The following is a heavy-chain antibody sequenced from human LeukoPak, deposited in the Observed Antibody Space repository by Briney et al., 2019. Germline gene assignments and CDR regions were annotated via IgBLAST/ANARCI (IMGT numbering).Heavy chain of an antibody. CDR2: INPNSGGT. Sequence: GASVKVSCKASGYTSTGYYMHWVRQAPGQGLEWMGRINPNSGGTSYAQKFQGRVTMTRDTSISTAYMELSRLRSDDTAVYYCARGNNHYDFWSGYYLRPNPFDYWGQGTLVTVSS. CDR3: ARGNNHYDFWSGYYLRPNPFDY. V-gene: IGHV1-2*06. J-gene: IGHJ4*02. CDR1: GYTSTGYY. D-gene: IGHD3-3*01.